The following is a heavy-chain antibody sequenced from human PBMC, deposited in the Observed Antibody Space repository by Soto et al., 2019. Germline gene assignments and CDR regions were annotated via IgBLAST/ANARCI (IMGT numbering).Heavy chain of an antibody. V-gene: IGHV3-23*01. J-gene: IGHJ4*02. D-gene: IGHD1-26*01. CDR3: AKDMYGSRRGSFDY. Sequence: EVQLLESGGGLVQPGGSLRLSCAASGFTFSSYAMSWVRQAPGEGLEWVSALSNGGGITHYADSVKGRFTISSDNSKNTLYLQVSSLRVEDTAIYYCAKDMYGSRRGSFDYWGQGTLVTVSS. CDR1: GFTFSSYA. CDR2: LSNGGGIT.